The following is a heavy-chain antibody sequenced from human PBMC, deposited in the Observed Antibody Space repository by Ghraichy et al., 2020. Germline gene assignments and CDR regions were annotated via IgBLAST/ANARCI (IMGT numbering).Heavy chain of an antibody. V-gene: IGHV6-1*01. D-gene: IGHD1-1*01. CDR3: TRDFHEGCYFGS. J-gene: IGHJ4*01. CDR1: GDSVSNNTTS. Sequence: SETLSLTCAISGDSVSNNTTSWSWIRQSPSRGLEWLGRTFYRSKWFTNYAVSLESRITIDPDTSKNQLSLHLNSVTPADTAVYYCTRDFHEGCYFGSWGQEPWSLSPQ. CDR2: TFYRSKWFT.